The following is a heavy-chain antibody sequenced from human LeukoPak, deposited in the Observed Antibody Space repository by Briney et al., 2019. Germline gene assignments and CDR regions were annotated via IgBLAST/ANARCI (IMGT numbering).Heavy chain of an antibody. D-gene: IGHD5-24*01. CDR2: IIPIFGTA. J-gene: IGHJ5*02. Sequence: SVTVSCKASGGTFSSYAISWVRQAPGQGLEWMGGIIPIFGTANYAQKFQGRVTITADESTSTAYMELSSLRSEDTAVYYCARVVFRVATIGSGWFDPWGQGTLVTVSS. V-gene: IGHV1-69*13. CDR3: ARVVFRVATIGSGWFDP. CDR1: GGTFSSYA.